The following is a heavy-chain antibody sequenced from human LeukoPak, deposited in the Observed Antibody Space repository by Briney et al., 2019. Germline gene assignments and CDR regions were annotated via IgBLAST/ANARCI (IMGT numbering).Heavy chain of an antibody. CDR3: ARQAYSSNLGWFDP. D-gene: IGHD6-13*01. Sequence: SETLSLTCTVSGGSITSYHYSWIRQPPGKGLEWIGYIYYSGSTNYNPSLKSRVTISVDTSKNQFSLKLSSVTAADTAVYYGARQAYSSNLGWFDPWGQGTLVTVSS. CDR2: IYYSGST. V-gene: IGHV4-59*08. CDR1: GGSITSYH. J-gene: IGHJ5*02.